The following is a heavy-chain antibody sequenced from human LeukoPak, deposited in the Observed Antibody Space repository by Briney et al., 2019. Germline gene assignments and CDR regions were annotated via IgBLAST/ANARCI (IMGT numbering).Heavy chain of an antibody. D-gene: IGHD5-18*01. J-gene: IGHJ3*02. CDR2: ISYDGSNK. CDR1: GFTFSSYG. Sequence: GGSLRLSCAASGFTFSSYGMHWVRQAPGKGLEWVAVISYDGSNKYYADSVKGRFTISRDNSKNTLYLQMNSLRAEDAAVYYCAEEKRGYSYGNALDDAFDIWGQGTMVTVSS. CDR3: AEEKRGYSYGNALDDAFDI. V-gene: IGHV3-30*18.